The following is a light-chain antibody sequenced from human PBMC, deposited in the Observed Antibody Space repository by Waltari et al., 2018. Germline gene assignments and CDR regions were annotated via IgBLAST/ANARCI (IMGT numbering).Light chain of an antibody. CDR3: VLYMGRGISI. CDR1: SGSVSTGYY. CDR2: STN. Sequence: QTVVTQEPSFSVSPGGTVTITCGLSSGSVSTGYYPSWYQQTPGQAPRTLIFSTNTRSSGVPDRFSGSILGNKAALTITGAQADDESDYYCVLYMGRGISIFGGGTKVTVL. J-gene: IGLJ2*01. V-gene: IGLV8-61*01.